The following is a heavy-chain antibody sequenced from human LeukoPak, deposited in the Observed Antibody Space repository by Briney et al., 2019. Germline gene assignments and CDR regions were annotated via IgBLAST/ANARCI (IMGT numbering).Heavy chain of an antibody. CDR3: ARGDYDKYGMDV. CDR2: ISSSGTTM. CDR1: GFTFSNYY. V-gene: IGHV3-11*01. Sequence: GSLRLSCAASGFTFSNYYMSWIRQAPGKGLEWVSYISSSGTTMYYADSVKGRFIIPRDNAKNSLFLQMNSLRAEDTTVYYCARGDYDKYGMDVWGQGTTVTVSS. J-gene: IGHJ6*02.